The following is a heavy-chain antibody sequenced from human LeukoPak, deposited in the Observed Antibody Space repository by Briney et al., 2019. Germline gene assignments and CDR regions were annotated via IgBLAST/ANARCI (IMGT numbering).Heavy chain of an antibody. J-gene: IGHJ5*02. Sequence: SVKVSCKASGGTFSSYAISWVRQALGQGLEWMGGIIPIFGTANYAQKFQGRVTITTDESTSTAYMELSSLRSEDTAVYYCARGTTVTTLGWFDPWGQGTLVTVSS. CDR1: GGTFSSYA. CDR3: ARGTTVTTLGWFDP. CDR2: IIPIFGTA. D-gene: IGHD4-17*01. V-gene: IGHV1-69*05.